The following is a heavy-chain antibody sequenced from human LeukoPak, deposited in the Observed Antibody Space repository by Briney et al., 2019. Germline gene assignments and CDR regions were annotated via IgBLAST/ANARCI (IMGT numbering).Heavy chain of an antibody. CDR1: GYTFTSYG. CDR3: ARQYYDFWSARSDWFDP. J-gene: IGHJ5*02. V-gene: IGHV1-18*01. CDR2: ISAYNGNT. D-gene: IGHD3-3*01. Sequence: ASVTVSCKASGYTFTSYGISWVRQAPGQGLEWMGWISAYNGNTNYAQKLQGRVTMTTDTSTSTAYMELRSLRSDDTAVYYCARQYYDFWSARSDWFDPWGQGTLVTVSS.